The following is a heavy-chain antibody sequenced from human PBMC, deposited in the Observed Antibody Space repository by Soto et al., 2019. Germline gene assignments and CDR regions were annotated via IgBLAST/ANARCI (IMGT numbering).Heavy chain of an antibody. CDR1: GFTFTSSA. J-gene: IGHJ6*02. CDR3: AADRGNIVATIDYYYGMDV. V-gene: IGHV1-58*01. D-gene: IGHD5-12*01. Sequence: SVKVSCKASGFTFTSSAVQWVRQARGQRLEWIGWIVVGSGNTNYAQKFQERVTITRDMSTSTAYMELSSLRSEDTAVYYCAADRGNIVATIDYYYGMDVWGQGTTVTVSS. CDR2: IVVGSGNT.